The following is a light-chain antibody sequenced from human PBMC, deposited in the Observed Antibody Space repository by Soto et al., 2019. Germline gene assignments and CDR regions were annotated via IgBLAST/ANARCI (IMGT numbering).Light chain of an antibody. CDR2: EVT. CDR3: SSYAGSDTHV. Sequence: QSALTQPPSASGSPGQSVTISCTGTSSDVGGYNYVSWYQYHPGKAPKLMIYEVTRRPSGVPDRFSGSKSGNTASLTVSGLQAEDEADYYCSSYAGSDTHVFGSGTKLTVL. CDR1: SSDVGGYNY. V-gene: IGLV2-8*01. J-gene: IGLJ1*01.